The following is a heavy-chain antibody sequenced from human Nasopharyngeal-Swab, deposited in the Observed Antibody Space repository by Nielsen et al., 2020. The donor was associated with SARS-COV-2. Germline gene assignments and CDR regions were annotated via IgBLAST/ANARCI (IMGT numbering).Heavy chain of an antibody. CDR3: ARDLGGSYQYYYYGMDV. D-gene: IGHD1-26*01. V-gene: IGHV1-46*01. Sequence: VSVKVSCKASGYTFTSYYMHWVRQAPGQGLEWMGIINPSGGSTSYAQKFQGRVTMTRDTSTSTVYMELSSLRSEDTAVYYCARDLGGSYQYYYYGMDVWGQGTTVTVSS. J-gene: IGHJ6*02. CDR1: GYTFTSYY. CDR2: INPSGGST.